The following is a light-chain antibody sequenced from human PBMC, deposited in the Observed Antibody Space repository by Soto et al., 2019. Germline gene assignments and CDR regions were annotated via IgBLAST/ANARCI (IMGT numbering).Light chain of an antibody. V-gene: IGKV3-20*01. Sequence: EIVLTQSPGTLSLSPGERATLSCRASQSVSSSYLAWYQQNPGQAPRLLIYGASSRATGIPDRFSGSGSGTAFTLTISRLEPEDFAVYYCQQYGSSPGTFGQGPKVEI. CDR2: GAS. CDR1: QSVSSSY. CDR3: QQYGSSPGT. J-gene: IGKJ1*01.